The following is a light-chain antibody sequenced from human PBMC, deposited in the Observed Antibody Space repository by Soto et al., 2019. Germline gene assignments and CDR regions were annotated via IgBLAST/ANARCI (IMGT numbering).Light chain of an antibody. CDR3: QSSYSSLRGHYV. CDR1: SSNIGATYD. J-gene: IGLJ1*01. CDR2: GNS. Sequence: QSVLTQPPSVSGAPGQRVTISCTGSSSNIGATYDVQWYQQLPGTAPKLLIYGNSNRPSGVPDRFSGSKSGTSASLAITGVQADDEADYYYQSSYSSLRGHYVFGTGTKVTVL. V-gene: IGLV1-40*01.